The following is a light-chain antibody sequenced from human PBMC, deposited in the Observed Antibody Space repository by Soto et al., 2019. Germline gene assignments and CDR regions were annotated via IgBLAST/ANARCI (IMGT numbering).Light chain of an antibody. CDR1: QPIRSS. J-gene: IGKJ1*01. Sequence: ANQMTQSPSSLSASFGDTVTINCRASQPIRSSLVWYQQKSGRAPNLLISDASSLHSGVPSRFSGSGFGTHFNLTISGLQSEDFGTYYCLQDATYPWTFGQGTRVDVK. CDR2: DAS. CDR3: LQDATYPWT. V-gene: IGKV1-6*02.